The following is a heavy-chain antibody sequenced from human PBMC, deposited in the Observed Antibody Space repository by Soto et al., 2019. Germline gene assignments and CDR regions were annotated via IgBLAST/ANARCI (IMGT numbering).Heavy chain of an antibody. Sequence: QVQLVQSGAEVKKPGASVKVSCKASGYTFTSYAMHWVRQAPGQRLEWMGWINAGNGNTKYSQKFQGRVTITRDTSASTAYMELSSLRSEGTAVYYCARELYRITIFGVVIENNWFDPWGQGTLVTVSS. V-gene: IGHV1-3*01. CDR3: ARELYRITIFGVVIENNWFDP. CDR2: INAGNGNT. CDR1: GYTFTSYA. D-gene: IGHD3-3*01. J-gene: IGHJ5*02.